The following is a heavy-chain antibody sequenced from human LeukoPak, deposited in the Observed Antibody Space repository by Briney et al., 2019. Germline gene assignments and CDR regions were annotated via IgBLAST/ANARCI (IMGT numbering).Heavy chain of an antibody. D-gene: IGHD3-16*02. CDR3: ARGTVRLRLGELSPFDY. J-gene: IGHJ4*02. Sequence: PSETLSLTCAVYGGSFSGYYWSWIRQPPGKGLEWIGEINHSGSTNHNPSLKSRVSISVDTSKNQFSLKLSSVTAADTAVYYCARGTVRLRLGELSPFDYWGQGTLVTVSS. V-gene: IGHV4-34*01. CDR1: GGSFSGYY. CDR2: INHSGST.